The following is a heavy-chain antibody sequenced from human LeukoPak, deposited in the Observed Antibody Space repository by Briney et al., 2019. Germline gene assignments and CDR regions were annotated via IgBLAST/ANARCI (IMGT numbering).Heavy chain of an antibody. Sequence: GGSLRLSCAASGFTFSSYSMNWVRQAPGKGLEWVAVISYDGSNKYYADSVKGRFTISRDNSKNTLYLQMNSLRAEDTAVYYCAKPTAMVNPFDYWGQGTLVTVSS. CDR2: ISYDGSNK. V-gene: IGHV3-30*18. D-gene: IGHD5-18*01. J-gene: IGHJ4*02. CDR3: AKPTAMVNPFDY. CDR1: GFTFSSYS.